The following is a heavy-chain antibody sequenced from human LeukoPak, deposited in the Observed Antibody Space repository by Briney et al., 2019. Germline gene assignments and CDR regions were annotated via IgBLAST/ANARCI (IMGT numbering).Heavy chain of an antibody. CDR1: GGSISSYY. D-gene: IGHD2-2*01. CDR2: TYYSGST. V-gene: IGHV4-59*01. CDR3: ARPQGYQLLDFEY. J-gene: IGHJ4*02. Sequence: PSETLSLTCTVSGGSISSYYWSWIRQPPGKGLEWIGYTYYSGSTNYNPSLKSRVTISVDTSKNQFSLKLSSVTAADTAVYYCARPQGYQLLDFEYWGQGTLVTVSS.